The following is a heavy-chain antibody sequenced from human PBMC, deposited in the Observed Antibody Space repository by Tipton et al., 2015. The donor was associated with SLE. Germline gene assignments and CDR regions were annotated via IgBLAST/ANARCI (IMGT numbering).Heavy chain of an antibody. CDR3: AKDPIAVAGTPSYFDY. D-gene: IGHD6-19*01. V-gene: IGHV3-7*01. CDR2: IKQDGSEK. CDR1: GFTFSSYW. Sequence: SLRLSCAASGFTFSSYWMSWVRQAPGKGLEWVANIKQDGSEKYYVDSVKGRFTISRDNAKNSLYLQMNSLRAEDTAVYYCAKDPIAVAGTPSYFDYWGQGTLVTVSS. J-gene: IGHJ4*02.